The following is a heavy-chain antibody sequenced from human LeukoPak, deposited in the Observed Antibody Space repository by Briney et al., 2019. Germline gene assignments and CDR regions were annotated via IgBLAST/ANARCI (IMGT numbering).Heavy chain of an antibody. D-gene: IGHD3-10*01. CDR2: INPNSGGT. Sequence: GASVKVSCKASGYTFTGYYMHWVRQAPGQGLEWMGWINPNSGGTNYAQKFQGRVTMTRDTSISTAYMELSRLRSDDTAVYYCARELGAYYYYGMDVWAKGPRSPSP. CDR3: ARELGAYYYYGMDV. CDR1: GYTFTGYY. J-gene: IGHJ6*02. V-gene: IGHV1-2*02.